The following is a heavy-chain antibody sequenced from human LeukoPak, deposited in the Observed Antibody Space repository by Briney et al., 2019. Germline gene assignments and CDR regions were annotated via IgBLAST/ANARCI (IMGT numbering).Heavy chain of an antibody. J-gene: IGHJ3*02. CDR2: ISGSGGST. D-gene: IGHD6-19*01. Sequence: GGSLRLSCAASGFTFSSYAMSWVRQAPGKGLEWVSAISGSGGSTYYADSVKGRFTISRDNSKNTLYLQMNSLRAEDTAVYYCAKDRRGIAVAGSAFDIWGQGTMVTVSS. CDR3: AKDRRGIAVAGSAFDI. V-gene: IGHV3-23*01. CDR1: GFTFSSYA.